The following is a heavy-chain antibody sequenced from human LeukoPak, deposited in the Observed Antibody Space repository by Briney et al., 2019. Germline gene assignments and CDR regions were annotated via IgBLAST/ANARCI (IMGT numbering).Heavy chain of an antibody. CDR2: IYHSGST. D-gene: IGHD3-10*01. CDR3: ARGITMVRGVDFNWFDP. CDR1: GGSISSGGYS. J-gene: IGHJ5*02. V-gene: IGHV4-30-2*01. Sequence: PSQTLSLTCAVSGGSISSGGYSWSRIRQPPGKGLEWIGYIYHSGSTYYNPSLKSRVTISVDRSKNQFSLKLSSVTAADTAVYYCARGITMVRGVDFNWFDPWGQGTLVTVSS.